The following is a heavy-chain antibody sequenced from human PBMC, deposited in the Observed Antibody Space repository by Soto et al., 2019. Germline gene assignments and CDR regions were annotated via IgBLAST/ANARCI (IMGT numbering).Heavy chain of an antibody. CDR3: ARGRISDFWSGYPFVDY. CDR1: GGSISSGDYY. J-gene: IGHJ4*02. CDR2: IYYSGST. Sequence: KTSETLSLTCTVSGGSISSGDYYWSWIRQPPGKGLEWIGYIYYSGSTYYNPSLKSRVTISVDTSKNQFSLKLSSVTAADTAVYYCARGRISDFWSGYPFVDYWGQGTLVTVSS. V-gene: IGHV4-30-4*01. D-gene: IGHD3-3*01.